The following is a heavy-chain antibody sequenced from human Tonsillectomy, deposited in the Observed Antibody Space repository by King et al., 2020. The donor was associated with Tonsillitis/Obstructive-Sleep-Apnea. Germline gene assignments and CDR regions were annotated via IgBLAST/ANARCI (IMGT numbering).Heavy chain of an antibody. CDR1: GFRFGDYT. D-gene: IGHD1-26*01. J-gene: IGHJ6*03. CDR2: IRSKAHGRTT. CDR3: TRFPSGNYYYYMDV. V-gene: IGHV3-49*04. Sequence: QLVQSGGGLVQSGRSPRLSCRAFGFRFGDYTMNWVRQAPGKGLEWVGFIRSKAHGRTTEYAASVKGRFSISRDDSKSIAYLQMNSLKTEDTAVYYCTRFPSGNYYYYMDVWGKGTTVTVSS.